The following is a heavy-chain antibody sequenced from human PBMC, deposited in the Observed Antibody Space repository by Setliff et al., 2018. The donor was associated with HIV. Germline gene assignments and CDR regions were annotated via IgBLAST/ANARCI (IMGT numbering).Heavy chain of an antibody. Sequence: TLSLTCTVSGGSINSRGYYWGWIRQPPGRGLEWIASIYYRGTPYYSPSLKSRVNISIDASKNQFSLNLTSVIAADTAIYFCARDRGDHTFWRTYVSHDAFEIWGRGTRVTVSS. V-gene: IGHV4-39*07. CDR2: IYYRGTP. J-gene: IGHJ3*02. CDR1: GGSINSRGYY. CDR3: ARDRGDHTFWRTYVSHDAFEI. D-gene: IGHD3-3*01.